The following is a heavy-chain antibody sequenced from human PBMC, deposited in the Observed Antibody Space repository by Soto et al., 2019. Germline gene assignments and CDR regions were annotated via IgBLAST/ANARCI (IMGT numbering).Heavy chain of an antibody. V-gene: IGHV3-21*01. CDR1: GFTFSSYS. J-gene: IGHJ4*02. CDR3: ARDHNYGDHGGDDY. CDR2: ISSSSSYI. Sequence: GGSLRLSCAASGFTFSSYSMSWVRQAPGKGLEWVSSISSSSSYIYYADSVKGRFTISRDNAKNSLYLQMNSLRAEDTAVYYCARDHNYGDHGGDDYWGQGTLVTVSS. D-gene: IGHD4-17*01.